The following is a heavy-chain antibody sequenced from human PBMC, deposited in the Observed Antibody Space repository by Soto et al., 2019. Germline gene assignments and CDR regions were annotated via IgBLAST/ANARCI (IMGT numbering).Heavy chain of an antibody. V-gene: IGHV1-69*01. CDR1: GGTFSSYS. D-gene: IGHD1-26*01. Sequence: QVQLLQSGAEVKKPGSSVKVSCKASGGTFSSYSINWVRQAPGQGLEWMGEIIPIFGKANYAQRFDGRDTITADESTSTAYMELSSLRAEDSAVYYCARDGGRHSGGIDYWGQGTRVTVSS. CDR2: IIPIFGKA. J-gene: IGHJ4*02. CDR3: ARDGGRHSGGIDY.